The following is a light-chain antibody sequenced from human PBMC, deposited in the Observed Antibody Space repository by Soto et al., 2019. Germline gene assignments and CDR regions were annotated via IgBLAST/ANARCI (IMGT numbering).Light chain of an antibody. J-gene: IGKJ2*01. V-gene: IGKV1-5*01. CDR3: QHYSGFPYT. CDR1: QSIDHF. Sequence: DIQMTQSPSPLSASIGDRVTITCRARQSIDHFLAWYQQKPGKAPQLLIYDASRVPTGVPSRFSASGSETEFTLTISRLQPDDSATYFCQHYSGFPYTFGPGTKLEIK. CDR2: DAS.